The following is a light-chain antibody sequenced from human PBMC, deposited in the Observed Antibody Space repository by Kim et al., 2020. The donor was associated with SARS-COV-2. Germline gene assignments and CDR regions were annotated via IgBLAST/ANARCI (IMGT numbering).Light chain of an antibody. CDR1: SSDVGGYNY. CDR2: DVR. J-gene: IGLJ2*01. V-gene: IGLV2-14*03. Sequence: GQSITISCTGTSSDVGGYNYVSWYQQYPGKAPKLMIYDVRNRPSGVSNRCFGSKSANTASLTISGLQAENEADYYCSSYTSSSTLVFGGGTQLTVL. CDR3: SSYTSSSTLV.